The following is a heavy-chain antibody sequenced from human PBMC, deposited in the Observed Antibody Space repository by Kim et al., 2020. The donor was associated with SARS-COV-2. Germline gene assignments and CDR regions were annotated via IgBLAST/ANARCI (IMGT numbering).Heavy chain of an antibody. J-gene: IGHJ6*04. CDR1: GFTFSDHY. CDR3: ARDPRRGTAPDHYGMEV. V-gene: IGHV3-72*01. D-gene: IGHD1-1*01. Sequence: GGSLRLSCAASGFTFSDHYMDWVRQAPGKGLEWVGRIRNKDRSCTTEYAASVKGRFTISRDDSKNLLYLQMDSLKTEDTAVYSCARDPRRGTAPDHYGMEVWGEGNRVSVSA. CDR2: IRNKDRSCTT.